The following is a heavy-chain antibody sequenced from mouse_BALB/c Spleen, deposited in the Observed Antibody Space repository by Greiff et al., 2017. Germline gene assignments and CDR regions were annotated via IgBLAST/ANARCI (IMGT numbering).Heavy chain of an antibody. CDR2: IDPENGNT. D-gene: IGHD1-1*01. V-gene: IGHV14-1*02. CDR3: ARYPYGSRGWYCDV. CDR1: GFNIKDYY. Sequence: VQLQQSGAELVRPGALVKLSCKASGFNIKDYYMHWVKQRPEQGLEWIGWIDPENGNTIYDPKFQGKASITADTSSNTAYLQLSSLTSEDTAVYYCARYPYGSRGWYCDVWGAGTTVTVSS. J-gene: IGHJ1*01.